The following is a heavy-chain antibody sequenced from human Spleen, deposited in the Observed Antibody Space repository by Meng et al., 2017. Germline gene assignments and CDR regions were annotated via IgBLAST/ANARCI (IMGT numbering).Heavy chain of an antibody. D-gene: IGHD5-18*01. Sequence: QVQLQESGPGLLKPSQTLSLTCTVSGGSISSGGYYWSWIRQHPGKGLEWIGYFYYSGSTYYNPSLKSLVTISLDTSKNQFSLKLSSVTAADTAVYYCARDLSGYGWFDPWGQGTLVTVSS. J-gene: IGHJ5*02. CDR2: FYYSGST. CDR1: GGSISSGGYY. V-gene: IGHV4-31*01. CDR3: ARDLSGYGWFDP.